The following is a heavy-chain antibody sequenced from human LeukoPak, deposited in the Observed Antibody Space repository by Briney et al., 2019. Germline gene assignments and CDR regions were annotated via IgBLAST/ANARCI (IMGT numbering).Heavy chain of an antibody. V-gene: IGHV3-48*03. J-gene: IGHJ4*02. CDR3: ARAGYNSNWFDY. CDR1: RFTFSIYE. CDR2: ISRGTTV. Sequence: GGSLRLPCAASRFTFSIYEMNWVRQAPGKGLEWVSYISRGTTVYYADSVKGRFSISRDNAKSSLYLQMNSLRAEDTAVYYCARAGYNSNWFDYWGQGTLVTVSS. D-gene: IGHD6-13*01.